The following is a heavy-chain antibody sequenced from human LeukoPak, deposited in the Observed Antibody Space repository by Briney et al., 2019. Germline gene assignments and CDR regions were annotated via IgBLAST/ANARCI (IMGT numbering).Heavy chain of an antibody. CDR1: GFTFSSSW. D-gene: IGHD3-16*01. CDR3: ARDHVL. CDR2: INPDGSSI. V-gene: IGHV3-74*01. J-gene: IGHJ4*02. Sequence: GGSLRLSCAASGFTFSSSWMHWVRQAPGNGLEWVSRINPDGSSIAYADSVKGRFTISRDNAKNKLYLQMNSLRAEDTSVYYCARDHVLWGQGTLVTVSS.